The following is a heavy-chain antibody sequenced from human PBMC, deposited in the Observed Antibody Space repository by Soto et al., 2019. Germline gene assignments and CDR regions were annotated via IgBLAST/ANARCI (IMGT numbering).Heavy chain of an antibody. D-gene: IGHD3-10*01. CDR3: ARSAWFGEPTRNWFDP. V-gene: IGHV4-39*01. CDR1: GGSISSSSYY. CDR2: IYYSGST. J-gene: IGHJ5*02. Sequence: SETLSLTCTVSGGSISSSSYYWGWIRQSPGKGLEWIGSIYYSGSTYYNPSLKSRVTISVDTSKNQFSLKLSSVTAADTAVYYCARSAWFGEPTRNWFDPWGQGTLVTVSS.